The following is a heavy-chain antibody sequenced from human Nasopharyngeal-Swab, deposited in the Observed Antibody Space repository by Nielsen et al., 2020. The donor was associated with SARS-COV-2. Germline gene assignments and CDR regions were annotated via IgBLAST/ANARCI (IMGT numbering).Heavy chain of an antibody. CDR3: SKDLKYYDILTGYMQISYPRRYYYYGMDV. V-gene: IGHV3-30*18. CDR2: ISYDGSNK. D-gene: IGHD3-9*01. J-gene: IGHJ6*02. Sequence: GGSLRLSCAASGFTFSSYGMHWVRQAQGKGLEWVAVISYDGSNKYYADSVKGRSTISRDNSKNTLYLQMNSLRAEDTAVYYFSKDLKYYDILTGYMQISYPRRYYYYGMDVWGQGTTVTVSS. CDR1: GFTFSSYG.